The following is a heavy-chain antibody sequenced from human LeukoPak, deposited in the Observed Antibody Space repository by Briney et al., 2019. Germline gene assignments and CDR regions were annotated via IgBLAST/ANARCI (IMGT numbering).Heavy chain of an antibody. D-gene: IGHD4-23*01. CDR2: ISSSSSYI. J-gene: IGHJ4*02. CDR1: GFTFSSYS. CDR3: ARKTVVGSYFDY. Sequence: GGSLRLSCAASGFTFSSYSMNWVRQAPGKGLEWVSSISSSSSYIYYADSVKGRFTISRDNAKNSLYLQMNSLRAEDTAVYYCARKTVVGSYFDYWGQGTPVTVSS. V-gene: IGHV3-21*04.